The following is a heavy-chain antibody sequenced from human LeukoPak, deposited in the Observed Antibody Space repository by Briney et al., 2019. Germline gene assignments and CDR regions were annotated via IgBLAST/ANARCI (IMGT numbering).Heavy chain of an antibody. CDR2: FSRNGGIT. D-gene: IGHD2-2*01. V-gene: IGHV3-64*01. J-gene: IGHJ4*02. Sequence: GGSLRLSCAASGITITSYTMHWVRQAPGKRLEYVSGFSRNGGITYYANSVKGRFTISRDNSRNTLYLQMGSLRAEDMAVYYCARGMYDFTSSLDYWGQGILVTVSS. CDR1: GITITSYT. CDR3: ARGMYDFTSSLDY.